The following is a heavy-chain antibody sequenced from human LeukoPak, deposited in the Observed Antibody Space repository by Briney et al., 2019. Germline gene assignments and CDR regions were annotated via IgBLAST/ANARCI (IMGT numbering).Heavy chain of an antibody. CDR2: ISSSGSTI. CDR3: ARFGSLNDAFDI. CDR1: GFTFSDYY. Sequence: PGGSLRLSCAASGFTFSDYYMSWIRQAPGEGREWVSYISSSGSTIYYADSVKGRFTFSRDNAKNSLYLQMNSLRAEDTAVYYCARFGSLNDAFDIWGQGTMVTVSS. J-gene: IGHJ3*02. V-gene: IGHV3-11*01. D-gene: IGHD3-10*01.